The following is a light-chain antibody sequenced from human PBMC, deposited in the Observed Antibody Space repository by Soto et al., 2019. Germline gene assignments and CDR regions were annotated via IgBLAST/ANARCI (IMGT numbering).Light chain of an antibody. CDR1: QSVSSSY. CDR3: QQYGSSEYT. Sequence: EIVLTQSPGTLSLSPGERATLSCRASQSVSSSYLAWYQQKPGQAPRVLMYGASNRATDIPDRFSGSGSGTDFTLTISRLEPEDFAVYYCQQYGSSEYTFGQGTKLEIK. V-gene: IGKV3-20*01. CDR2: GAS. J-gene: IGKJ2*01.